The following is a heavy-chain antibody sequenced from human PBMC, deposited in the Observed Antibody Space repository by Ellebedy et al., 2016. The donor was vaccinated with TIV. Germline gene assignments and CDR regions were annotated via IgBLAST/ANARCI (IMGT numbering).Heavy chain of an antibody. CDR1: GFTVSSNY. V-gene: IGHV3-48*02. J-gene: IGHJ4*02. CDR2: ITSRSDTI. CDR3: AREERTSSNPDY. D-gene: IGHD2-2*01. Sequence: GESLKISCAASGFTVSSNYMSWVRQAAGKGLEWVSYITSRSDTIYYADSVEGRFTISRDNAKNSLYLEMNSLRDEDTALYYCAREERTSSNPDYWGQGTLVVVSS.